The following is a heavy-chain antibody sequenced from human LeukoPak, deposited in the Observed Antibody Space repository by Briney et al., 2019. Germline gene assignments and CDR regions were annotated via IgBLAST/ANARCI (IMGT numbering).Heavy chain of an antibody. CDR1: GYTFTNYD. Sequence: ASVKVSCKTSGYTFTNYDITWVRQAPGQGLEWMGWMNPNGGNTGYAQKFQGRVSITRDTSISTAYMELSSLRSEDTAVYYCARGTNNPRNTVFGVVTLYYFDYWGQGTLVTVSS. CDR3: ARGTNNPRNTVFGVVTLYYFDY. V-gene: IGHV1-8*03. CDR2: MNPNGGNT. D-gene: IGHD3-3*01. J-gene: IGHJ4*02.